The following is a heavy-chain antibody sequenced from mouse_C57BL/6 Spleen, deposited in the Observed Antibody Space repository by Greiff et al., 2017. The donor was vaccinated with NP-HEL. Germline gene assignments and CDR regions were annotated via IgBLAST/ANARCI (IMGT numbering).Heavy chain of an antibody. CDR1: GYTFTSYW. J-gene: IGHJ2*01. D-gene: IGHD3-2*02. CDR3: AKWGTAQAKDY. V-gene: IGHV1-59*01. Sequence: VKLQQPGAELVRPGTSVKLSCKASGYTFTSYWMHWVKQRPGQGLEWIGVIDPSDSYTNYNQKFKGKATLTVDTSSSTAYMQLSSLTSEDSAVYYCAKWGTAQAKDYWGQGTTLTVSS. CDR2: IDPSDSYT.